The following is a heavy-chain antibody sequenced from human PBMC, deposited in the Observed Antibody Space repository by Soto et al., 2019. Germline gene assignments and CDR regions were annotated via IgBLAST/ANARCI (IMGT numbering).Heavy chain of an antibody. CDR2: LFGNGGGI. V-gene: IGHV3-23*01. J-gene: IGHJ4*02. Sequence: EVQLLESGGGLVQPGGSLRLSCAASRFTFRTYAMSWVRQAPGKGLEWVSGLFGNGGGISYADSVKGRFTISRDNSNNMLYLQMRSLRVEDTAVYYCAKDRQPDGLWPFDHWGQGTLVTVSS. CDR3: AKDRQPDGLWPFDH. CDR1: RFTFRTYA. D-gene: IGHD2-8*01.